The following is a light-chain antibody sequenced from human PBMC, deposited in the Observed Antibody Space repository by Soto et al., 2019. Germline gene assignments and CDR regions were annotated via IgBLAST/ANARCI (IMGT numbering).Light chain of an antibody. CDR3: QPRSNWTLT. CDR1: QSVSSY. V-gene: IGKV3-11*01. J-gene: IGKJ5*01. Sequence: LLTQSPATPLLSPGERATLSCRASQSVSSYLAWYPQKPGQAPRPLIYDASNRATGIQALFSGSGAGTECTRTISSLEPEDFSVAYCQPRSNWTLTFSQGTRLEI. CDR2: DAS.